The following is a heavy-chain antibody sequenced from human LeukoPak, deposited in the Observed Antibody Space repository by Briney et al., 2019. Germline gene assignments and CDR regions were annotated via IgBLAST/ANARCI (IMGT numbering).Heavy chain of an antibody. V-gene: IGHV4-38-2*02. CDR1: GYSTSSGYY. D-gene: IGHD3-3*01. CDR3: ARVGPVITIFGANNYFDY. J-gene: IGHJ4*02. CDR2: IYHSGST. Sequence: SETLSLTCTVSGYSTSSGYYWGWIRQPPGKGLEWIGSIYHSGSTYYNPSLKSRVTISVDTSKNQFSLKLSSVTAADTAVYYCARVGPVITIFGANNYFDYWGQGTLVTVSS.